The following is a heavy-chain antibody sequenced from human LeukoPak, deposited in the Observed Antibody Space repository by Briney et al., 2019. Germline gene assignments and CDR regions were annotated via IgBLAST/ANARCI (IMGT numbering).Heavy chain of an antibody. Sequence: GASVKVSCKASGYTFTSYDINWVRQATGQGLEWMGWMNPNSGNTGYAQKFQGRVTITRNTSISTAYVELSSLRSEDTAVYYCARGATRRLGPARYWGQGTLVIVSS. CDR3: ARGATRRLGPARY. D-gene: IGHD1-1*01. V-gene: IGHV1-8*03. CDR2: MNPNSGNT. CDR1: GYTFTSYD. J-gene: IGHJ4*02.